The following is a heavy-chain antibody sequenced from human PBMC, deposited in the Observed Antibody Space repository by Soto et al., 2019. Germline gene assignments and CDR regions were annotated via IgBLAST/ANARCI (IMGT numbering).Heavy chain of an antibody. V-gene: IGHV3-23*01. Sequence: GGSLRLSCAASGFTFSSYAMNWVRQSPGKGLEWVSSISGSGGSTYYAESVKGRFTISRDNSKSTLYLQMNSLRAEDTAVYYCASPYGASDRPYLDTWGQGALATV. J-gene: IGHJ5*02. CDR1: GFTFSSYA. CDR3: ASPYGASDRPYLDT. CDR2: ISGSGGST. D-gene: IGHD2-21*01.